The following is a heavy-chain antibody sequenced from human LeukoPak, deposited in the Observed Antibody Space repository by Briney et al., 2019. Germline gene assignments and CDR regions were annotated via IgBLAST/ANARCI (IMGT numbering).Heavy chain of an antibody. CDR3: ARVGRTIFGVVIMKFDY. J-gene: IGHJ4*02. D-gene: IGHD3-3*01. Sequence: SETLSLTCTVSGGSISSYYWSWIRQPPGKGLEWIGYIYYSGSTNYNPSLKSRVTISVDTSKNQFSLKLSSVTAADTAVYYCARVGRTIFGVVIMKFDYWGQGTLVTVSS. CDR2: IYYSGST. V-gene: IGHV4-59*12. CDR1: GGSISSYY.